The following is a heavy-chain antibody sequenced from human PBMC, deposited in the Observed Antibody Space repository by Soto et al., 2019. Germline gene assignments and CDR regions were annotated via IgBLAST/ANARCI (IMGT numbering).Heavy chain of an antibody. V-gene: IGHV4-59*01. Sequence: SETLSLTCTVSGGSISSYYWSWIRQLPGKGLEWIGYIYYSGSTNYNPSLKSRVTISVDTSKNQFSLKLSSVTAADTAVYYCARAITGTLQYYFDYWGQGTLVTVSS. J-gene: IGHJ4*02. CDR3: ARAITGTLQYYFDY. CDR2: IYYSGST. CDR1: GGSISSYY. D-gene: IGHD1-20*01.